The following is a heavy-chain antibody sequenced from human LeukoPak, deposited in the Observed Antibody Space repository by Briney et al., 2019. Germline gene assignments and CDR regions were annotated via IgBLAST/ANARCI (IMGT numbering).Heavy chain of an antibody. CDR3: AELGITMIGGV. CDR1: GFTFSSYE. J-gene: IGHJ6*04. Sequence: GGSLRLSCAASGFTFSSYEMKWVRQAPGKGLEWVSYISSSGSTIYYADSVKGRFTISRDNAKNSLYLQMNSLRAEDTAVYYCAELGITMIGGVWGKGTTVTISS. CDR2: ISSSGSTI. V-gene: IGHV3-48*03. D-gene: IGHD3-10*02.